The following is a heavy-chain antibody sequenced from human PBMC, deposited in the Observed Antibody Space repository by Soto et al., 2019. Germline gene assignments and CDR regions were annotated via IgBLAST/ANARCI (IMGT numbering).Heavy chain of an antibody. CDR3: ARDPIVVVPAAMPSYFDY. J-gene: IGHJ4*02. CDR1: GYTFTSYA. CDR2: INAGNGNT. Sequence: VQLVQSGAEVKKPGASVKVSCKASGYTFTSYAMHWVRQAPGQRLEWMGWINAGNGNTKYSQKFQGRVTITRDTSASTAYMELSSLRSEDTAVYYCARDPIVVVPAAMPSYFDYWGQGTLVTVSS. D-gene: IGHD2-2*01. V-gene: IGHV1-3*01.